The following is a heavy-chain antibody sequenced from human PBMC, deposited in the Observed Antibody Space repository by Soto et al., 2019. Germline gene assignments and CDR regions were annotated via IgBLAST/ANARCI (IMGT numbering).Heavy chain of an antibody. Sequence: QVRLVQSGAEVKKPGASVKVSCKASGYTFTSYGISWVRQAPGQGLEWMGWISAYNGNTNYAQKLQGRVTMTTDTSTSTAYMELRSLRSDDTAVYYCARAGGYYDSSGYYTQTFDYWGQGTLVTVSS. D-gene: IGHD3-22*01. J-gene: IGHJ4*02. V-gene: IGHV1-18*01. CDR1: GYTFTSYG. CDR3: ARAGGYYDSSGYYTQTFDY. CDR2: ISAYNGNT.